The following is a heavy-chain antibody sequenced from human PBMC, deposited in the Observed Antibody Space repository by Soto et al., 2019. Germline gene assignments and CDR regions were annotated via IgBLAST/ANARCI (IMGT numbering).Heavy chain of an antibody. V-gene: IGHV4-61*01. J-gene: IGHJ4*02. CDR1: GGSVSSCSFY. Sequence: AETLSLTCPVSGGSVSSCSFYWSWIRQPPVKGLEWIGYIYYSGSTNYNPSLKSRVTISVYTSKNQFSLKLSSVTAADTAVYCCERGHYLDRSGXPYYSDYWGQGTLVTVSS. CDR2: IYYSGST. D-gene: IGHD3-22*01. CDR3: ERGHYLDRSGXPYYSDY.